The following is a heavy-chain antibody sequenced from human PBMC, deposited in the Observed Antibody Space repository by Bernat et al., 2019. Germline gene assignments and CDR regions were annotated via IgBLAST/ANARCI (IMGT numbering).Heavy chain of an antibody. D-gene: IGHD2-2*01. Sequence: QVQLQESGPGLVKPSGTLSLTCAVSGGSISSSNWWSWVRQPPGKGLEWIGEIYHSGSTNYNPSLKSRVTISVDKSKNQFSLKLSSVTAADTAVYYCARAQRGYCSSTSCYADYYYYMDVWGKGTTVTVSS. CDR1: GGSISSSNW. V-gene: IGHV4-4*02. CDR3: ARAQRGYCSSTSCYADYYYYMDV. J-gene: IGHJ6*03. CDR2: IYHSGST.